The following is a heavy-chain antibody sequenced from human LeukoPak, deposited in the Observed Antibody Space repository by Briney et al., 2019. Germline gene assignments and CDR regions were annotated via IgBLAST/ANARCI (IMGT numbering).Heavy chain of an antibody. V-gene: IGHV3-49*03. J-gene: IGHJ4*02. CDR3: TRVARGGYFGSGSYQYYFDY. CDR2: IRNKAYGGTT. Sequence: GGSLRLSCTSSGFTSGDYAMSWFRQAPGKGLEWVGFIRNKAYGGTTEYAASVKGRFTISSDDSKSIAYLQMNSLKTEDTAVYYCTRVARGGYFGSGSYQYYFDYWGQGTLVTVSS. D-gene: IGHD3-10*01. CDR1: GFTSGDYA.